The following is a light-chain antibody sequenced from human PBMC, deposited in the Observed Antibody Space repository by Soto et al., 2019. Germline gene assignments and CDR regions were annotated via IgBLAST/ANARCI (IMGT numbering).Light chain of an antibody. CDR3: FSFTTTNTHV. Sequence: QSSLTPPAATSGTPRQSTNITCTGTGREAGGYSYVSWYQQHPGKAPKLMIYEVTNRPSGVANRFSGSKSGNTAALTISGRLVEDEAEEFCFSFTTTNTHVFGTGTKVTV. CDR1: GREAGGYSY. V-gene: IGLV2-14*01. J-gene: IGLJ1*01. CDR2: EVT.